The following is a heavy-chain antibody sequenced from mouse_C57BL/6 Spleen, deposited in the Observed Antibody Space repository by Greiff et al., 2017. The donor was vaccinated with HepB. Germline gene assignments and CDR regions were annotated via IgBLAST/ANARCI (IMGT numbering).Heavy chain of an antibody. D-gene: IGHD2-1*01. CDR2: IYPGDGDT. J-gene: IGHJ2*01. CDR1: GYAFSSSW. Sequence: VQLQQSGPELVKPGASVKISCKASGYAFSSSWMNWVKQRPGKGLEWIGRIYPGDGDTNYNGKFKGKATLTADKSSSTAYMQLSSLTSEDSAVYCCARALLYYFDYWSQGTTLTVSS. V-gene: IGHV1-82*01. CDR3: ARALLYYFDY.